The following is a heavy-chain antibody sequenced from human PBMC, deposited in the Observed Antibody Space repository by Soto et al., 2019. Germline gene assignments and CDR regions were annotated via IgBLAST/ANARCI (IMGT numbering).Heavy chain of an antibody. Sequence: EVQLVESGGGLVQPGGSLRLSCAVSGFTFSDHYMDWVRQAPGKGLEWVARSRNRANSYSTEYAASVKGRFSISRDASKNSLYLHMNSLKTEDTAVYYCARGSESKRDFDYWGQGTLVTGSS. CDR3: ARGSESKRDFDY. V-gene: IGHV3-72*01. J-gene: IGHJ4*02. CDR1: GFTFSDHY. CDR2: SRNRANSYST.